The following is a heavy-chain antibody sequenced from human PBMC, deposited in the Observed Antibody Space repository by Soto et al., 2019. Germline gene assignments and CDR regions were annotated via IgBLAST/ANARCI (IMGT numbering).Heavy chain of an antibody. V-gene: IGHV1-69*12. CDR3: ARVPYNFYGEYRSGYYYGMDV. D-gene: IGHD4-17*01. Sequence: QVQLVQSGAEVKKPGSSVKVSCKASGGTFSSYAISWVRQAPGQGLEWMGGIIPIFGTANYAQKFQGRVTITADESTSTAYMELSSLRSEDTAVYYCARVPYNFYGEYRSGYYYGMDVWGQGTTVTVSS. CDR2: IIPIFGTA. J-gene: IGHJ6*02. CDR1: GGTFSSYA.